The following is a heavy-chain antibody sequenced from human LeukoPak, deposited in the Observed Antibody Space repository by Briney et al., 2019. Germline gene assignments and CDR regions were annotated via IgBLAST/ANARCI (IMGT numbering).Heavy chain of an antibody. CDR3: AREIAVAGRGIYYYYMDV. D-gene: IGHD6-19*01. Sequence: ASVKVSCKASGYTFTSYEINWVRQATGQGLEWMGWMNPNSGNTGYAQKFQGRVTMTRNTSISTAYMELSSLRSEDTAVYYCAREIAVAGRGIYYYYMDVWGKGTTVTISS. V-gene: IGHV1-8*01. CDR2: MNPNSGNT. CDR1: GYTFTSYE. J-gene: IGHJ6*03.